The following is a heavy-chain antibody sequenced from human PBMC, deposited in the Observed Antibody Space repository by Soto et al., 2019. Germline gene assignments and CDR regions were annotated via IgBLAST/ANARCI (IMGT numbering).Heavy chain of an antibody. CDR2: IYYSGST. CDR3: ARDVVGIAFDI. V-gene: IGHV4-31*03. J-gene: IGHJ3*02. Sequence: QVQLQESGPGLVKPSQTLSLTCTVSGGSISSGGYYWSWIRQHPGKGLEWIGYIYYSGSTYYNPSLKSXXTXSXXTSKNQFSLKLSSVTAADTAVYYCARDVVGIAFDIWGQGTMVTVSS. CDR1: GGSISSGGYY. D-gene: IGHD2-21*01.